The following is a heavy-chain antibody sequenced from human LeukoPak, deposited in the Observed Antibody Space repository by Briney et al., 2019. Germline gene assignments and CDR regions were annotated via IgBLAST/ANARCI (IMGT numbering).Heavy chain of an antibody. Sequence: GGSLRLSCAASGFIFTTYSVNWVRQAPGKGLEWVSSISSSSTYISYADSVEGRFIISRDNAKNSLYLQMNSPRAEDTALYYCARVFSGNYYSGFDYWGQGTLVTVSS. J-gene: IGHJ4*02. CDR2: ISSSSTYI. CDR3: ARVFSGNYYSGFDY. V-gene: IGHV3-21*01. CDR1: GFIFTTYS. D-gene: IGHD3-10*01.